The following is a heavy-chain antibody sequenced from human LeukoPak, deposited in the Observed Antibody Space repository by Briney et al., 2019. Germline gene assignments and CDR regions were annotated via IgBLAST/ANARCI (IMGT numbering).Heavy chain of an antibody. V-gene: IGHV4-59*12. J-gene: IGHJ4*02. D-gene: IGHD6-19*01. CDR1: GGSISSYY. Sequence: SETLSLTCTVSGGSISSYYWSWIRQPPGKGLEWIGYIYYSGSSNYNPSLKSRVTISVDTSKNQFSLKLSSVTAADTAVYYCARFNATYSSGWAFDYWGQGTLVTVSS. CDR2: IYYSGSS. CDR3: ARFNATYSSGWAFDY.